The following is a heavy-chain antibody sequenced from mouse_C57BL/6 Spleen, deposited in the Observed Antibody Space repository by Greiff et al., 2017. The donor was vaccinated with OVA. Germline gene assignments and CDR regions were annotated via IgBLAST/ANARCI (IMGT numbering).Heavy chain of an antibody. V-gene: IGHV1-64*01. J-gene: IGHJ3*01. CDR1: GYTFTSYW. Sequence: QVQLKQSGAELVKPGASVKLSCKASGYTFTSYWMHWVKQRPGQGLEWIGMIHPNSGSTNYNEKFKSKATLTVDKSSSTAYMQLSSLTSEDSAVYYCARGYSNYTPFAYWGQGTLVTVSA. CDR3: ARGYSNYTPFAY. D-gene: IGHD2-5*01. CDR2: IHPNSGST.